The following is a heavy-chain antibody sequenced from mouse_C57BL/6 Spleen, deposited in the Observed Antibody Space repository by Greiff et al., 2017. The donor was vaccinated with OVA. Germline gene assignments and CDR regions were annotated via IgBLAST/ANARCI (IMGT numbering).Heavy chain of an antibody. CDR2: IDPSDSYT. J-gene: IGHJ3*01. CDR1: GYTFTSYW. Sequence: QVQLQQSGAELVKPGASVKLSCKASGYTFTSYWMQWVKQRPGQGLEWIGEIDPSDSYTNYNQKFKGKATLTVDTSSSTAYMQLSSLTSEDSAVYYCARYYSNYTFAYWGQGTLVTVSA. CDR3: ARYYSNYTFAY. V-gene: IGHV1-50*01. D-gene: IGHD2-5*01.